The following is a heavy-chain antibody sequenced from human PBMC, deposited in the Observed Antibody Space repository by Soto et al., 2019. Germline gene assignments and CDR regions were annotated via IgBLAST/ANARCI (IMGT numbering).Heavy chain of an antibody. CDR2: VSYTGST. CDR3: ARPGSGRHSLWFDP. J-gene: IGHJ5*02. D-gene: IGHD3-3*01. V-gene: IGHV4-59*01. Sequence: QVQLQASGPGLVKPSETLSLTCIVSGGSLSTYQWTWIRQPPGKGLEWIGYVSYTGSTTYNPSRASRVTISLGASRTDFSLTLTSVTAAGTAVYYCARPGSGRHSLWFDPWGQGTLVTVSS. CDR1: GGSLSTYQ.